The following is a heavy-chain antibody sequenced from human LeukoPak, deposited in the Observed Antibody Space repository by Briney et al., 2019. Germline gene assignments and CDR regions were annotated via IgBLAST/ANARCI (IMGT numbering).Heavy chain of an antibody. J-gene: IGHJ4*02. D-gene: IGHD5-12*01. CDR1: GFSLSTSGVG. Sequence: SGPTLVKPTQTLTLTCTFSGFSLSTSGVGVGWIRQPPGKALEWLALIYWDDDKRYSPSLKSRLTITKDTSKNQVVLTMTNMDPVDTATYYCAHRRGGYDSGYFDYWGQGTLVTVSS. CDR2: IYWDDDK. CDR3: AHRRGGYDSGYFDY. V-gene: IGHV2-5*02.